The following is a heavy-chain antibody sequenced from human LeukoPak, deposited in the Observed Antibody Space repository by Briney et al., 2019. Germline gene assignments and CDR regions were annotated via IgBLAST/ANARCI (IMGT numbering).Heavy chain of an antibody. D-gene: IGHD1-7*01. J-gene: IGHJ4*02. Sequence: GGSLRLSCAASGFTFSDYAMHWVRQAPGKGLEWVAVISKDGSDKYYPGSVRGRFTISRDNSKNTIYLQMDSLRAEDTAIYYCARDHWWNYDYWGQGTLVTVSS. V-gene: IGHV3-30-3*01. CDR3: ARDHWWNYDY. CDR2: ISKDGSDK. CDR1: GFTFSDYA.